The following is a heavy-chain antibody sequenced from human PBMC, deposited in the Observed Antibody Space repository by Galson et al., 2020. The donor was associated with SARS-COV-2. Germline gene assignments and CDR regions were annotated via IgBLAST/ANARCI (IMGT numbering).Heavy chain of an antibody. V-gene: IGHV3-30*09. D-gene: IGHD1-26*01. CDR1: GFTFSTYA. Sequence: GGSLRLSCAASGFTFSTYAMHWVRQAPGKGLEWVAVISYDGTHKYYGDSLKGRFAISRDNSKNTLYLQMNSLRAEDTAVYSCARDGISDPYYYYGMDVWGHGTTVTVSS. CDR2: ISYDGTHK. J-gene: IGHJ6*02. CDR3: ARDGISDPYYYYGMDV.